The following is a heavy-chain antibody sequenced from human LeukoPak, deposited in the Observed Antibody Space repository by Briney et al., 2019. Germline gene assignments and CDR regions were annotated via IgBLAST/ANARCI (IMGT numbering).Heavy chain of an antibody. V-gene: IGHV3-64D*06. D-gene: IGHD2-21*02. CDR2: ISKNGGNT. CDR3: VKDLSDRDVDY. CDR1: GFTFSWYG. J-gene: IGHJ4*02. Sequence: PGGSLRLSCLGPGFTFSWYGMNWVRQAPGRGLEYVSAISKNGGNTYYVDSVKGRFTISRDNSKNTLYLQMNSLRVEDTAVYFCVKDLSDRDVDYWGQGTLVTVSS.